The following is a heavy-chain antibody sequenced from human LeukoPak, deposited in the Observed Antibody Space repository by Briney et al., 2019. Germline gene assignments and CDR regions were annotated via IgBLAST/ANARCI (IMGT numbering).Heavy chain of an antibody. D-gene: IGHD3-9*01. V-gene: IGHV3-21*01. CDR3: ARGYYEDYDILTGYYKTDDAFDI. J-gene: IGHJ3*02. Sequence: GGSLRLSCAASGFTFSSYSMNWVRQAPGKGLEWVSSISSSSSYIYYADSVKGRFTISRDNVKNSLYLQMNSLRAEDTAVYYCARGYYEDYDILTGYYKTDDAFDIWGQGTMVTVSS. CDR2: ISSSSSYI. CDR1: GFTFSSYS.